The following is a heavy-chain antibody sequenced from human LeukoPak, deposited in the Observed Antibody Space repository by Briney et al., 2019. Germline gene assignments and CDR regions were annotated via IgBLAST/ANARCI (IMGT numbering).Heavy chain of an antibody. CDR3: TREGDFWDFHL. D-gene: IGHD3-3*01. CDR2: INAGNGNT. V-gene: IGHV1-3*01. CDR1: GYTFTSYA. J-gene: IGHJ3*01. Sequence: ASVKVSCKASGYTFTSYAMHWVRQAPGQRLEWMGWINAGNGNTKYSQKFQGRVTITTDESTSTAYMELSSLRSEDTAVYYCTREGDFWDFHLWGQGTMATVSS.